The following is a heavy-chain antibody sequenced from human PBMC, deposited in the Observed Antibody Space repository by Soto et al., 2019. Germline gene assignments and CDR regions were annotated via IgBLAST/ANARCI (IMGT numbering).Heavy chain of an antibody. D-gene: IGHD2-15*01. V-gene: IGHV1-18*01. Sequence: ASVKVSCKASGYTFTSYGISWVRQAPGQGLEWMGWISAYNGNTNYAQKLQGRVTMTTDTSTSTAYMELRSLRSDDTAVYYCARAEVAAIRGDNWFDPWGQGTLVTVS. CDR3: ARAEVAAIRGDNWFDP. CDR1: GYTFTSYG. J-gene: IGHJ5*02. CDR2: ISAYNGNT.